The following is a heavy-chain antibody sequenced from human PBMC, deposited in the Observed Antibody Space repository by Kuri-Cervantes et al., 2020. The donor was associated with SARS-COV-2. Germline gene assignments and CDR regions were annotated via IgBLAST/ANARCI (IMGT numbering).Heavy chain of an antibody. CDR3: AKDSEHQLLYVGSAEYFQH. CDR1: AFTFNRCN. CDR2: TSSTTSTK. D-gene: IGHD2-2*02. Sequence: GESLKISCAASAFTFNRCNMNRVRQAPGKGLEWVSFTSSTTSTKYYEGSVKGRFTISRDNSKNTLYLQMNGLRAEDTALYYCAKDSEHQLLYVGSAEYFQHRGQGTLVTVSS. V-gene: IGHV3-48*01. J-gene: IGHJ1*01.